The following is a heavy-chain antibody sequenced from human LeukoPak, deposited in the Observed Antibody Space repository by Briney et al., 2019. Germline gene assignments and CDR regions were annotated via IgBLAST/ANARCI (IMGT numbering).Heavy chain of an antibody. CDR1: GYTFTGYY. D-gene: IGHD5-24*01. Sequence: GASVKVSCKASGYTFTGYYMHWVRQAPGQGLEWMGRIIPIFGTANYAQKFQGRVTITTDESTSTAYMELSSLRSEDTAVYYCARWLEFGYDAFDIWGQGTMVTVSS. J-gene: IGHJ3*02. CDR2: IIPIFGTA. V-gene: IGHV1-69*05. CDR3: ARWLEFGYDAFDI.